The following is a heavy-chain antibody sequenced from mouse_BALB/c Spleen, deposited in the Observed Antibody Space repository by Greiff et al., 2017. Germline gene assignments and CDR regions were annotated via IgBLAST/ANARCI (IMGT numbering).Heavy chain of an antibody. CDR1: GYAFSSSW. J-gene: IGHJ4*01. CDR2: IYPGDGDT. CDR3: ARDGSSPYDMDY. V-gene: IGHV1-82*01. D-gene: IGHD1-1*01. Sequence: QVQLQQSGPELVKPGASVKISCKASGYAFSSSWMNWVKQRPGQGLEWIGRIYPGDGDTNYNGKFKGKATLTAAKSSSTAYMQLSSRISVDSAVYYCARDGSSPYDMDYWGQGTSLTVSS.